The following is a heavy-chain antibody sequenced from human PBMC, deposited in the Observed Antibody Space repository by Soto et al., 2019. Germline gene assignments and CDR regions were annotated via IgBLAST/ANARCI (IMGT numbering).Heavy chain of an antibody. Sequence: GGSLRLSCAVSGFNFNNYGINWVRQAPGKGLEWVSSVSKSDYTYYSDSVKGRFTIPRDNAKNSVSLQMNTLRAEDTAVYYCAREDSIIIPAVSDFWGQGTLVTVSS. D-gene: IGHD2-2*01. CDR3: AREDSIIIPAVSDF. CDR1: GFNFNNYG. CDR2: VSKSDYT. V-gene: IGHV3-21*01. J-gene: IGHJ4*02.